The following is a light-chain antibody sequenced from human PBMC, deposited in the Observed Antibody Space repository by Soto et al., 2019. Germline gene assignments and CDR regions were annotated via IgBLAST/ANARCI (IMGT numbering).Light chain of an antibody. CDR3: IAYTGSSTSYV. CDR2: EVS. J-gene: IGLJ1*01. V-gene: IGLV2-14*01. Sequence: QSLLTQPASVSGSPGQSITISCSGTSSDVGSYDHVAWYQQFPGKTPKLTIYEVSNRPSGVSSRFSGSKSGNTASLTISGLQAEDEADYYCIAYTGSSTSYVFGTGTKVTVL. CDR1: SSDVGSYDH.